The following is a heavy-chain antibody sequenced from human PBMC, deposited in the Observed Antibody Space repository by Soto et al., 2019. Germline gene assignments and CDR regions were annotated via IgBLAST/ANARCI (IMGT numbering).Heavy chain of an antibody. J-gene: IGHJ4*02. V-gene: IGHV3-30-3*01. Sequence: QVRLVESGGGVVQPGRSLRLSCAASGFTFSRFALHWVRQAPGKGLEWVALVSYDGTNKFYADSVKGRVTISRDNSKKTLHLQMNGLRLEDTAVYYCATQTSSPYLAYWGQGTLVTVSS. D-gene: IGHD2-2*01. CDR2: VSYDGTNK. CDR3: ATQTSSPYLAY. CDR1: GFTFSRFA.